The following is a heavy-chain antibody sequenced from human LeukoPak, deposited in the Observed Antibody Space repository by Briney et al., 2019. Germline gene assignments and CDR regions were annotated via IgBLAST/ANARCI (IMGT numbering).Heavy chain of an antibody. V-gene: IGHV1-2*02. Sequence: ASVKVSCKASGHTFTGYYMHWVRQAPGQGLEWMGWINANSGGTNYAQKFQGRVTMTRDTSISTAYMELSRLRSDDTAVYYCASATLRCSGGSCYEMDVWGKGTTVTVSS. D-gene: IGHD2-15*01. CDR2: INANSGGT. CDR3: ASATLRCSGGSCYEMDV. J-gene: IGHJ6*04. CDR1: GHTFTGYY.